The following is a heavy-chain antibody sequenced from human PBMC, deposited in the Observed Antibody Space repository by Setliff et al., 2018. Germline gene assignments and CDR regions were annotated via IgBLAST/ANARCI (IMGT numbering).Heavy chain of an antibody. V-gene: IGHV4-61*09. CDR3: ATTTLGRYCSGGNCYFGY. Sequence: PSETLSLTCTVSGGSITSGSHYWSWIRQPAGKALEWIGYIYTTGSTSYNPSLKSRVTISVDTSKNQFSLKLTSVTAADTAVYYCATTTLGRYCSGGNCYFGYWGQGTLVTVSS. CDR2: IYTTGST. J-gene: IGHJ4*02. D-gene: IGHD2-15*01. CDR1: GGSITSGSHY.